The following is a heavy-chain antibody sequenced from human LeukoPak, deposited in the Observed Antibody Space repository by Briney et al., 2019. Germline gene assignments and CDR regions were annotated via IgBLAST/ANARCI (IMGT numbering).Heavy chain of an antibody. D-gene: IGHD5-18*01. CDR1: GGSISSYY. CDR3: ARAGYSYGTGYYFDY. V-gene: IGHV4-59*01. J-gene: IGHJ4*02. Sequence: SETLSLTWTVSGGSISSYYWSWNRLPPGKGLEWIGYIYYTGATYYNPSLKSRVTISLDTSKNQFSLKLSSVTAADAAVYYCARAGYSYGTGYYFDYWGQGALVTVSS. CDR2: IYYTGAT.